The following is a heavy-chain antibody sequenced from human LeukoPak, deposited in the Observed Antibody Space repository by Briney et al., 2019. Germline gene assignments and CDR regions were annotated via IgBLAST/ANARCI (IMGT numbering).Heavy chain of an antibody. CDR1: GFTFSNDW. Sequence: PGGSLRLSCVSSGFTFSNDWMTWVRQAPGKGLEWVANIKRDRSQIHYADSVKGRFTISRDNTRNSLFLQMNSLRVEDTALYYCARDTTRSSGSTYFDALDMWGQGTMVSVSS. J-gene: IGHJ3*02. CDR2: IKRDRSQI. V-gene: IGHV3-7*01. CDR3: ARDTTRSSGSTYFDALDM. D-gene: IGHD1-1*01.